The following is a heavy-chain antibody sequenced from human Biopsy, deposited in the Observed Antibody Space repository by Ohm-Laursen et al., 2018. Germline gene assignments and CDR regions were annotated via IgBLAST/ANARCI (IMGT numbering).Heavy chain of an antibody. Sequence: GSLRLSCAASGVTFSGYSMNWVRQAPGKGLEWVSSISASSSYIYYADSVKGRFTVSKENGKNSLYLHMNSLRAEDTAVYYCATEVVPACICGHWLDPWGQGTLVTVSS. V-gene: IGHV3-21*01. CDR1: GVTFSGYS. CDR2: ISASSSYI. CDR3: ATEVVPACICGHWLDP. J-gene: IGHJ5*02. D-gene: IGHD2-2*01.